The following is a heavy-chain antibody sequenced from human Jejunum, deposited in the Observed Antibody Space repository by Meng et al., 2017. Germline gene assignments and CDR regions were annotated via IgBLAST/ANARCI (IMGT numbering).Heavy chain of an antibody. Sequence: QVQLQQWGAGLLKPSETLSLTCAIYGGSFNNYYWSWIRQPPGEGLEWIGEIHQSGSTNYNPSLKSRVTISVDSSKNQFFLDLSSVTAADTAVYYCASLSSSWSGADHWGQGTLVTVSS. J-gene: IGHJ4*02. V-gene: IGHV4-34*01. D-gene: IGHD6-13*01. CDR1: GGSFNNYY. CDR2: IHQSGST. CDR3: ASLSSSWSGADH.